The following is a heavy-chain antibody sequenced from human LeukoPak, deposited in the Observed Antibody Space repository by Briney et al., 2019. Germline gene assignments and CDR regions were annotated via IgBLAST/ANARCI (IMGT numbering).Heavy chain of an antibody. J-gene: IGHJ6*02. CDR2: IYSGGST. Sequence: GGSLRLSCAASGFTVSSNYMSWVRQAPGKGLEWVSVIYSGGSTYYADSVKGRFTISRDNSKNTLYLQMNGLRAEDTAVYYCAREFLKWELHPYGMDVWGQGTTVTVSS. D-gene: IGHD1-26*01. CDR3: AREFLKWELHPYGMDV. V-gene: IGHV3-66*01. CDR1: GFTVSSNY.